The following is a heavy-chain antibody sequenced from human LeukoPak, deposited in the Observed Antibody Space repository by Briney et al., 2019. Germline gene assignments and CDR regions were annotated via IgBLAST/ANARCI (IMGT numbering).Heavy chain of an antibody. J-gene: IGHJ6*02. Sequence: ASVTVSRKSSVYTFKDYYMNWVRQARGQGREWMGLINPNHSAKKFARTFQGRTTLTRDTSINITSMELTRLRSDAAAIYYCARAGRLTTEMGDYYTLDFWGQGTTVIVSS. CDR2: INPNHSAK. CDR1: VYTFKDYY. V-gene: IGHV1-2*02. CDR3: ARAGRLTTEMGDYYTLDF. D-gene: IGHD4-11*01.